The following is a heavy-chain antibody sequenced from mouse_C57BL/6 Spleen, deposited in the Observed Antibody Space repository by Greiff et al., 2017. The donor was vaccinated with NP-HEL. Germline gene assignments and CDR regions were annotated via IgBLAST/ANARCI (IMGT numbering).Heavy chain of an antibody. J-gene: IGHJ4*01. D-gene: IGHD1-1*02. CDR1: GFTFSDYG. Sequence: EVKLVESGGGLVKPGGSLKLSCAASGFTFSDYGMHWVRQAPEKGLEWVAYISSGSSTIYYADTVKGRFTISRDNAKTTLFLQMTSLRSEDTAMYYCARLVGRDYYAMDYWGQGTSVTVSS. CDR3: ARLVGRDYYAMDY. V-gene: IGHV5-17*01. CDR2: ISSGSSTI.